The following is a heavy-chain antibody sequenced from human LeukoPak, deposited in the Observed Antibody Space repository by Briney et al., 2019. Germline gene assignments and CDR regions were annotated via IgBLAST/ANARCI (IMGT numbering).Heavy chain of an antibody. J-gene: IGHJ4*02. CDR1: GGSISSSSYY. D-gene: IGHD6-13*01. V-gene: IGHV4-39*01. Sequence: SETLSLTCTVSGGSISSSSYYWDWIRQSPGKGLEWIGTIFYSGTTSYSPSLKSRVTISVDTSRNQFSLKLNSVTAADTAIYYCARRRIAAIDYWGQGTLVTVSS. CDR2: IFYSGTT. CDR3: ARRRIAAIDY.